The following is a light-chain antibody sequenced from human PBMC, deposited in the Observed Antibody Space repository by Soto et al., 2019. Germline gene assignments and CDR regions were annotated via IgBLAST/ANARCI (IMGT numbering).Light chain of an antibody. CDR3: SSYISSNTLEV. Sequence: QSALIQPASVSGSPGQSITISCTGTSRDVGGSNYVSWYQHHPHRAPKLLIYEVNYRPSGVSSRFSGPKSGNTASLTISGLQAEDEADYYCSSYISSNTLEVFGVGPTLTVL. CDR1: SRDVGGSNY. CDR2: EVN. V-gene: IGLV2-14*01. J-gene: IGLJ1*01.